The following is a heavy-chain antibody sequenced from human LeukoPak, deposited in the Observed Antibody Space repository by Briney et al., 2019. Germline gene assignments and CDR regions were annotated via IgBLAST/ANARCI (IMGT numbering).Heavy chain of an antibody. V-gene: IGHV3-23*01. D-gene: IGHD3-22*01. Sequence: GGSLRLSCAASGFTFSNAWMSWVRQAPGKGLEWVSAISGSGGSTYYADSVKGRFTISRDNSKNTLYLQMNSLRAEDTAVYYCAKDRSKDYYDSSGYPPDYWGQGTLVTVSS. CDR1: GFTFSNAW. J-gene: IGHJ4*02. CDR3: AKDRSKDYYDSSGYPPDY. CDR2: ISGSGGST.